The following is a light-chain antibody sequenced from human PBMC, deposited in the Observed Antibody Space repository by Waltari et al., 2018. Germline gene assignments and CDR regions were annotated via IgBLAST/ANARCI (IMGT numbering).Light chain of an antibody. Sequence: EIVLTQSPGTLSLSPGERATLSCRASQSVSSSYLAWYQQKPGQAPRLLIYGASSRATGIPDRFSGSGSGTDFTLTITRLEPEDFAVYYCQQYAISRAWTFGQGTKVEIK. J-gene: IGKJ1*01. CDR2: GAS. CDR1: QSVSSSY. CDR3: QQYAISRAWT. V-gene: IGKV3-20*01.